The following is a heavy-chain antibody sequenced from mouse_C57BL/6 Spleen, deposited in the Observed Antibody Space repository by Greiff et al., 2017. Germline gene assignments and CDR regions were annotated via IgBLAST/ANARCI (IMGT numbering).Heavy chain of an antibody. J-gene: IGHJ4*01. CDR1: GYTFTSYG. CDR3: ARWGGNNYAMDY. D-gene: IGHD2-1*01. Sequence: QVQLQQSGAELARPGASVKLSCKASGYTFTSYGISWVKQSPGKGLEWIGEIYPRSSNTYYNEKFKGKATLTADKSSSTAYMELRSLTSEDSAVYYCARWGGNNYAMDYWGQGTSVTVAS. CDR2: IYPRSSNT. V-gene: IGHV1-81*01.